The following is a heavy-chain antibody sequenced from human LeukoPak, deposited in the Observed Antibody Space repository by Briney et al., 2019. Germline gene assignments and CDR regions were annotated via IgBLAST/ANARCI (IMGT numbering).Heavy chain of an antibody. V-gene: IGHV3-7*01. CDR3: ASGRQLGY. D-gene: IGHD6-13*01. CDR2: IKEDGSEK. CDR1: GFTFSNYW. J-gene: IGHJ4*02. Sequence: GGSLRLTCAASGFTFSNYWMSWVRQAPGKGLEWVANIKEDGSEKYYVDSVKGRFTISRDNARNSLYLQMNSLRAEDTAVYYCASGRQLGYWGQGTLVTVSS.